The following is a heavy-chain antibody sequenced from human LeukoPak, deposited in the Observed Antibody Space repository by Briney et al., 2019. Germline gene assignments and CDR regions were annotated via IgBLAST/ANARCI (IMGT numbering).Heavy chain of an antibody. CDR2: IYYSGST. Sequence: SETLSLTCTVSGGSISSSSYYWGWIRQPPGKGLEWIGSIYYSGSTYYNPSLKSRVTISVDTSKNQFSLKLSSVTAADTAVYYCARDQFGVAAPWGQGTLVTVSS. J-gene: IGHJ4*02. D-gene: IGHD2-15*01. CDR1: GGSISSSSYY. V-gene: IGHV4-39*07. CDR3: ARDQFGVAAP.